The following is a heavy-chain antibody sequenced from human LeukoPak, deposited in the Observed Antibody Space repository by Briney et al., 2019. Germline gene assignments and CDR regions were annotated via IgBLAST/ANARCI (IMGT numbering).Heavy chain of an antibody. D-gene: IGHD3-10*01. CDR2: IYSGGST. V-gene: IGHV3-53*01. CDR1: GFTVSSNF. J-gene: IGHJ1*01. CDR3: AKTLGAPAEYFHH. Sequence: PGGSLRLSCAASGFTVSSNFLSWVRQTPGKGLEWVAAIYSGGSTFYADSVKGRFTISRDISKNTLYLQVNGLRAEDTAVYYCAKTLGAPAEYFHHWGQGTLVTVSS.